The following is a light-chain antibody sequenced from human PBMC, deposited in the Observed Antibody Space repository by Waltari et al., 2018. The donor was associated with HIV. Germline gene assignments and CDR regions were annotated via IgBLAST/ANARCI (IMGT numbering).Light chain of an antibody. CDR3: QSYDSSLSAWV. CDR1: SSNIGAGYD. J-gene: IGLJ3*02. Sequence: QSVLTQPPSVSGAPGQRVTISCTGSSSNIGAGYDVHWYQQFPGTAPKLLIYGNTDRTAGVPVRFSGAKSVTSASFAITWLQAEDEADYYCQSYDSSLSAWVFGGGTKLTVL. V-gene: IGLV1-40*01. CDR2: GNT.